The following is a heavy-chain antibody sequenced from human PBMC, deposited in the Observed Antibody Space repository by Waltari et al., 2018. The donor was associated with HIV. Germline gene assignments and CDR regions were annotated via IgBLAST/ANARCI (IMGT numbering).Heavy chain of an antibody. CDR2: INPNSGNT. CDR3: ARDLIFYYDTSDYYPFDY. D-gene: IGHD3-22*01. Sequence: QVQLVRSGAEVKKPGASVKVSCRASGYTFTDYYMPWVRQAHRQGLEWLGWINPNSGNTIYAQNLHGRVSMTRDTSIRTAYMELSRLRSDDTAVYYCARDLIFYYDTSDYYPFDYWGQGTLVTVSS. J-gene: IGHJ4*02. V-gene: IGHV1-2*02. CDR1: GYTFTDYY.